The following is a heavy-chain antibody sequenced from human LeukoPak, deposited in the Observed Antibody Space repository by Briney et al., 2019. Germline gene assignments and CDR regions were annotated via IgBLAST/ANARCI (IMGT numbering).Heavy chain of an antibody. CDR2: IYYSGST. Sequence: KTSETLSLTCTVSGGSISSSSYYWGWIRQPPGKGLEWIGSIYYSGSTYYNPSLKSRVTISVDTSKNQFSLKLSSVTAADTAVYYCARGRQWLAQYYFDYWGQGTLVTVSS. V-gene: IGHV4-39*07. D-gene: IGHD6-19*01. J-gene: IGHJ4*02. CDR3: ARGRQWLAQYYFDY. CDR1: GGSISSSSYY.